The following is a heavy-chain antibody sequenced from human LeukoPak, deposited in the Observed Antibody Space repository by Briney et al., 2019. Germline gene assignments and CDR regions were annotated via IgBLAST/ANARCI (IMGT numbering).Heavy chain of an antibody. CDR1: GFTFSSYE. CDR2: ISSSGSTI. D-gene: IGHD3-22*01. V-gene: IGHV3-48*03. Sequence: GESLRLSCAASGFTFSSYEMNWVRQAPGKGLEWVSYISSSGSTIYYADSVKGRFTISRDNAKNSLYLQMNSLRAEDTAVYYCARPLLYDSSGYYYWGQGTLVTVSS. J-gene: IGHJ4*02. CDR3: ARPLLYDSSGYYY.